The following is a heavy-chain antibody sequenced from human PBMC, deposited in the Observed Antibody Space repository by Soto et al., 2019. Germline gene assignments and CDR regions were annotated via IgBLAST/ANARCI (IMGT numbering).Heavy chain of an antibody. CDR2: LWSDGATQ. Sequence: QVQLLESGGGVVQPGGSLRLSCVASGFSLSSYAIHWVRQAPGKGLDWVAILWSDGATQYLADSVKGRFTISRDNSKRTVYLQMNSLRAEDTAVYYCARDPGGSGWALDIWGQGTLVAVSS. D-gene: IGHD3-10*01. CDR1: GFSLSSYA. V-gene: IGHV3-33*01. J-gene: IGHJ3*02. CDR3: ARDPGGSGWALDI.